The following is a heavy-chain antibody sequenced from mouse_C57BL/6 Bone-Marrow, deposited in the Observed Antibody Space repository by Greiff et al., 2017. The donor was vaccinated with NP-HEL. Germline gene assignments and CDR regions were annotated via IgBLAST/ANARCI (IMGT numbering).Heavy chain of an antibody. CDR1: GYTFTSYW. D-gene: IGHD2-5*01. V-gene: IGHV1-69*01. J-gene: IGHJ3*01. CDR2: IDPSDSYT. CDR3: ARRGSNSWFAY. Sequence: QVHVKQPGAELVMPGASVKLSCKASGYTFTSYWMHWVKQRPGQGLEWIGEIDPSDSYTNYNQKFKGKSTLTVDKSSSTAYMQLSSLTSEDSAVYYCARRGSNSWFAYWGQGTLVTVSA.